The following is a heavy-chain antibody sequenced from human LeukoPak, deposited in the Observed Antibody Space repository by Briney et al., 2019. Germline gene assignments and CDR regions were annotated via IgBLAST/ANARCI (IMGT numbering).Heavy chain of an antibody. J-gene: IGHJ4*02. V-gene: IGHV4-39*01. Sequence: PSETLSLTCTVSGGSISSSSYYWGWIRQPPGKGLEWIGSIYYSGSTYYNPSLKSRVTISVDTSKNQFSLKLSSVTAADTAVYYCARQGYSSGYAIRPHRGYFDYWGQGTLVTVSS. CDR1: GGSISSSSYY. CDR3: ARQGYSSGYAIRPHRGYFDY. D-gene: IGHD6-19*01. CDR2: IYYSGST.